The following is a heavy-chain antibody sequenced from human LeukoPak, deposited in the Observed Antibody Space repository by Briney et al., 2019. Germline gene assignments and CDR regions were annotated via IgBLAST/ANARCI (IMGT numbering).Heavy chain of an antibody. V-gene: IGHV4-4*07. J-gene: IGHJ3*02. Sequence: PSETLSLTCTVSGGSISSYYWSWIPQPAGKGLEWIGRIYTSGSTNYNPSLKSRVTMSVDTSKNQFSLKLSSVTAADTAVYYCARDPGDYYDSSGLSTDAFDIWGQGTMVTVSS. CDR2: IYTSGST. CDR3: ARDPGDYYDSSGLSTDAFDI. D-gene: IGHD3-22*01. CDR1: GGSISSYY.